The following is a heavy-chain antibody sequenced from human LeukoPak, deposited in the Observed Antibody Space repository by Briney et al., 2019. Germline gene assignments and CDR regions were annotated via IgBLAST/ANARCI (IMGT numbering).Heavy chain of an antibody. CDR3: ASTTLDYYDSSGPWSY. CDR2: ICYSGST. D-gene: IGHD3-22*01. Sequence: SETLSLTCTVSGGSISSSSYYWGWIRQPPGKGLEWIGSICYSGSTYYNPSLQSRVTISVDTSKNQFSLKLSSVTAADPAVYYCASTTLDYYDSSGPWSYWGQGTLVTVSS. J-gene: IGHJ4*02. CDR1: GGSISSSSYY. V-gene: IGHV4-39*07.